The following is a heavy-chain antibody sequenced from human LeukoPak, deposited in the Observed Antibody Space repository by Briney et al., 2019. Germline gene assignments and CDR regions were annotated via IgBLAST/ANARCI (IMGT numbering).Heavy chain of an antibody. Sequence: ASVKVSCKASGYTFTTFGISWVRQAPGQGLEWMGWMNPNSGNTGYAQKFQGRVTMTRNTSISTAYMELSSLRSEDTAMYYCARGDCSSTSCYDYFDYWGQGTLVTVSS. V-gene: IGHV1-8*02. D-gene: IGHD2-2*01. CDR2: MNPNSGNT. CDR3: ARGDCSSTSCYDYFDY. CDR1: GYTFTTFG. J-gene: IGHJ4*02.